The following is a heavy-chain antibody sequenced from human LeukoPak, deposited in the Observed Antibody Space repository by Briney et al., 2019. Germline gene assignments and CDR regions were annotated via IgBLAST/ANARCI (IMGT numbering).Heavy chain of an antibody. CDR1: GGSISSVGYY. V-gene: IGHV4-61*02. J-gene: IGHJ5*02. D-gene: IGHD1-26*01. Sequence: SQTLSLTCSVSGGSISSVGYYWSWIRQPAGKGLEWIGRISTSGSTSYSSSLRSRVTISLDTSKNQFSLNLNSVTAADTAVYYCAGHPVGWFDPWGQGTLVTVSS. CDR3: AGHPVGWFDP. CDR2: ISTSGST.